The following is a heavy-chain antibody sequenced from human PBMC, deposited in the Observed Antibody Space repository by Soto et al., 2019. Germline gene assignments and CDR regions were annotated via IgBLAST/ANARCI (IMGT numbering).Heavy chain of an antibody. Sequence: ASVKVSCKASGYTFTSYGISWVRQAPGQGLEWMGWISAYNGNTNYAQKLQGRVTMTTDTSTSTAYMELRSLRSGDTAVYYCARVPTQLWLPSYFDYWGQGTRVTVSS. CDR1: GYTFTSYG. J-gene: IGHJ4*02. CDR3: ARVPTQLWLPSYFDY. CDR2: ISAYNGNT. D-gene: IGHD5-18*01. V-gene: IGHV1-18*04.